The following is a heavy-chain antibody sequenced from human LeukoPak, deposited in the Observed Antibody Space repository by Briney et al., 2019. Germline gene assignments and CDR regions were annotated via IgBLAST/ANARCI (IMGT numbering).Heavy chain of an antibody. D-gene: IGHD6-13*01. CDR2: ISNSSSYI. CDR1: GFTFSSYS. V-gene: IGHV3-21*01. J-gene: IGHJ5*02. CDR3: ARVSSSWYSNYWFDP. Sequence: GGSLRLSCAASGFTFSSYSMNWVRQAPGKGLEWVSSISNSSSYIYYADSVKGRFTISRDNAKNSLYLQMNSLRAEDTAVYYCARVSSSWYSNYWFDPWGQGTLVTVSS.